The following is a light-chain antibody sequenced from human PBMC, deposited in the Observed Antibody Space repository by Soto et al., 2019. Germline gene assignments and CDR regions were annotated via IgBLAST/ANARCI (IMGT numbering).Light chain of an antibody. Sequence: QSALTQPASVAGSPGQSITISCTGTSSDVGTYNLVSWYQQHPGKAPKLMIYEGSKWPSGVSNRFSGSKSGNTASLTISGLQAEDEADYYCCSYADSTTYVFGTGTNLTVL. V-gene: IGLV2-23*01. CDR3: CSYADSTTYV. J-gene: IGLJ1*01. CDR1: SSDVGTYNL. CDR2: EGS.